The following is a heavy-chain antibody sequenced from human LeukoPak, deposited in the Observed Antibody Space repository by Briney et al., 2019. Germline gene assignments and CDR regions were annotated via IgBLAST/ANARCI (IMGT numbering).Heavy chain of an antibody. CDR3: ARDDRRYCSGGTCYSRDY. Sequence: SETLSLTCAVYGGSFSGYYWSWIRQSPGKGLEWIGELNQSGITNYNPSLKTRVTISVDTSKNQLSLKLRSVTAGDTAVYYCARDDRRYCSGGTCYSRDYWGQGTLVTVSS. J-gene: IGHJ4*02. CDR2: LNQSGIT. CDR1: GGSFSGYY. D-gene: IGHD2-15*01. V-gene: IGHV4-34*01.